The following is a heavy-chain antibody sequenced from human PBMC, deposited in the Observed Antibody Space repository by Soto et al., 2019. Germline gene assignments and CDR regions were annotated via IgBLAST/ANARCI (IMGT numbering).Heavy chain of an antibody. D-gene: IGHD3-3*01. J-gene: IGHJ4*02. V-gene: IGHV1-18*01. CDR2: ISPNNGHT. CDR1: GYTLINYG. CDR3: ARDQLHFLDYYFEN. Sequence: GASVKVSCKASGYTLINYGISWVRQAPGQGLEWLGWISPNNGHTKYARKFQDRITMTTDTSTTTAYLELRSLRSDDTAVYFCARDQLHFLDYYFENCGPGALLTVSS.